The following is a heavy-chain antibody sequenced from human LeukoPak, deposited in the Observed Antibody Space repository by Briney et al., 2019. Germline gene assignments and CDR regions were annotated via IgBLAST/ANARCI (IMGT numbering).Heavy chain of an antibody. CDR1: GGSFSGYY. CDR2: IYSGGST. CDR3: ARESVVHGYPTTINYYYGMDV. J-gene: IGHJ6*02. Sequence: ETLSLTCAVYGGSFSGYYWSWIRQPPGKGLEWVSVIYSGGSTYYADSVKGRFTISRHNSKNTLYLQMNSMRAEDTAVYYCARESVVHGYPTTINYYYGMDVWGQGTTVTVSS. D-gene: IGHD5-18*01. V-gene: IGHV3-53*04.